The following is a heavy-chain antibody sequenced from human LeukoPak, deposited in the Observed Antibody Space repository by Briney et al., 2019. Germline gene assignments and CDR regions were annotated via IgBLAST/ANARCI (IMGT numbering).Heavy chain of an antibody. CDR1: GYSFTSYW. J-gene: IGHJ5*02. CDR2: IYPGDSDT. D-gene: IGHD1-7*01. V-gene: IGHV5-51*01. Sequence: GESLKISCKGSGYSFTSYWIGWVRQMPGKGLEWMGIIYPGDSDTRYSPSFQGQVTISADNSISTAYLQWSSLKASDTAMYYCARLVRYNWNYDRLNWFDPWGQGTLVTVSS. CDR3: ARLVRYNWNYDRLNWFDP.